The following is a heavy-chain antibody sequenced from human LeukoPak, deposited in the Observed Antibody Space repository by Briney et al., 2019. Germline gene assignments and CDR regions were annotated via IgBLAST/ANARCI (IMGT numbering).Heavy chain of an antibody. CDR3: ARDYGDYDREDAFDI. V-gene: IGHV3-7*01. Sequence: PGGSLRLSCAASGFTFSSYAMSWVRQAPGKGLEWVATIKQDGSEKYYVDSLKGRFTISRDNAKNSLYLQMNSLRAEDTAVYYCARDYGDYDREDAFDIWGQGKMVTVSS. CDR1: GFTFSSYA. D-gene: IGHD4-17*01. CDR2: IKQDGSEK. J-gene: IGHJ3*02.